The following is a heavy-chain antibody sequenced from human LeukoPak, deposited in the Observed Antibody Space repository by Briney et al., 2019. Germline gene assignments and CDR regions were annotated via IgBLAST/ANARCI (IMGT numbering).Heavy chain of an antibody. CDR2: ISSSSSTI. Sequence: QSGGSLRLSCAASGFTFSSYSMNWLRQAPGKGLEGVSYISSSSSTIYYADSVKGRFTIPRDNAKNSLYLQMNSLRDEDTAVYYCARGPGSGYSAPLGYWGQGTLVTVSS. V-gene: IGHV3-48*02. CDR1: GFTFSSYS. D-gene: IGHD3-3*01. J-gene: IGHJ4*02. CDR3: ARGPGSGYSAPLGY.